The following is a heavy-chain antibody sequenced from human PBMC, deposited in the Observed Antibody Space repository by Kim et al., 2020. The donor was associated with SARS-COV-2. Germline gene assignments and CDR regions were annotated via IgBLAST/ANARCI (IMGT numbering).Heavy chain of an antibody. CDR1: GGSISSGSYY. Sequence: SETLSLTCTVSGGSISSGSYYWSWIRQPAGKGLEWIGRIYTSGSTNYNPSLKSRVTISVDTSKNQFSLKLSSVTAADTAVYYCARGTFADLPLWFGELYYYYYGMDVWGQGTTVTVSS. CDR2: IYTSGST. D-gene: IGHD3-10*01. J-gene: IGHJ6*02. V-gene: IGHV4-61*02. CDR3: ARGTFADLPLWFGELYYYYYGMDV.